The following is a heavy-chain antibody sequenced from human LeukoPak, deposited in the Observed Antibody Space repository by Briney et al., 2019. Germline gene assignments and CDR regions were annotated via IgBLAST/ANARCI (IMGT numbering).Heavy chain of an antibody. CDR3: ARGPSIAVAGTPAY. CDR2: IKQDGSEK. Sequence: GGSLRLSCAASGFTFSSYWMSWVRQAPGKGLEWVAHIKQDGSEKYYVDSVKGRFTISRDNAKNSLYLQMNSLRAEDTAVYYCARGPSIAVAGTPAYWGQGTLVTVSS. CDR1: GFTFSSYW. V-gene: IGHV3-7*01. D-gene: IGHD6-19*01. J-gene: IGHJ4*02.